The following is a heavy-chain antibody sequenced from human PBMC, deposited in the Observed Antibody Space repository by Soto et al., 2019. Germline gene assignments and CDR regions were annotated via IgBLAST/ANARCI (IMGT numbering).Heavy chain of an antibody. Sequence: GGSLRLSCAASGFTFSSYWMSWVRQAPGKGLEWVANIKQDGSEKYYVDSVKGRFTISRDNAKNSLYLEMNSVRAEDTAVYYWVVVVRGVISIIFDPWGQGTLVTVSS. CDR1: GFTFSSYW. D-gene: IGHD3-10*01. J-gene: IGHJ5*02. CDR2: IKQDGSEK. CDR3: VVVVRGVISIIFDP. V-gene: IGHV3-7*01.